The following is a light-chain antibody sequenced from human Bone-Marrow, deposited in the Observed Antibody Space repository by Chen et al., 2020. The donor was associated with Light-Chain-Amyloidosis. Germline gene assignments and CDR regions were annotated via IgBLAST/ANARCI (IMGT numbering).Light chain of an antibody. CDR1: NIGSTS. J-gene: IGLJ3*02. Sequence: SYVLTQPSSVSVAPGQTATIACGGNNIGSTSVHWYQQMPGQAPLLVVYDDSDRPSGIPERLSGSNSWNTATLTISRVEAGDEADYYCQVWDRSSARPVFGGGTKLTVL. CDR3: QVWDRSSARPV. CDR2: DDS. V-gene: IGLV3-21*02.